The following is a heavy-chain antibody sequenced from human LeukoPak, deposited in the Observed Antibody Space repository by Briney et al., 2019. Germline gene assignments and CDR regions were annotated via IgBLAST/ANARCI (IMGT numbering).Heavy chain of an antibody. J-gene: IGHJ4*02. CDR3: ARAAVAGDVDY. Sequence: PSETLSLTCTVSGGSISSYYWSWIRQHPGKGLEWIGYIYYSGSTNYNPSLKSRVTISVDTSKNQFSLKLSSVTAADTAVYYCARAAVAGDVDYWGQGTLVTVSS. CDR2: IYYSGST. D-gene: IGHD6-19*01. V-gene: IGHV4-59*01. CDR1: GGSISSYY.